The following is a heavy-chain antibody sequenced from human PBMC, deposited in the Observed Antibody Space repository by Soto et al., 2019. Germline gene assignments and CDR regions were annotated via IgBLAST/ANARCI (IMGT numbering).Heavy chain of an antibody. V-gene: IGHV3-23*01. J-gene: IGHJ4*02. CDR1: GFTFSSYA. D-gene: IGHD5-12*01. CDR2: ISGSGGST. CDR3: AKDRVRDGYNYDHYFDY. Sequence: GSLRLSCAASGFTFSSYAMSWVRQAPGKGLEWVSAISGSGGSTYYADSVKGRLTISRDNSKNTLYLQMNSLRAEDTAVYYCAKDRVRDGYNYDHYFDYWGQGTLVTVSS.